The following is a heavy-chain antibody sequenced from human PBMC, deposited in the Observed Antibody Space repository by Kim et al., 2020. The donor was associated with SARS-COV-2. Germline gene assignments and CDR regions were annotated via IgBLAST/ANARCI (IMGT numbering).Heavy chain of an antibody. CDR1: GFTFDDYA. Sequence: GGSLRLFCAASGFTFDDYAMHWVRQAPGKGLEWVSLISWDGGSTYYADSVKGRFTISRDNSKNSLYLQMNSLRAEDTALYYCAKDEGKYGMDVWGQGTTVTVSS. CDR3: AKDEGKYGMDV. V-gene: IGHV3-43D*03. J-gene: IGHJ6*02. CDR2: ISWDGGST.